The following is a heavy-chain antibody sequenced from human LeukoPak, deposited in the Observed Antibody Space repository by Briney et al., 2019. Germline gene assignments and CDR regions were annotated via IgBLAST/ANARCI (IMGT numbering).Heavy chain of an antibody. Sequence: SETLSLTCTVSGDSISSSSYYWGWIRQPQGKGLEWIGRIYYSGSTYYNPSVKRRVTISVDTSKNQFSLKLSSVTAADTAVYYCARRPHSGWSDYWGQGTLVTVSS. CDR2: IYYSGST. CDR3: ARRPHSGWSDY. D-gene: IGHD6-19*01. CDR1: GDSISSSSYY. J-gene: IGHJ4*02. V-gene: IGHV4-39*01.